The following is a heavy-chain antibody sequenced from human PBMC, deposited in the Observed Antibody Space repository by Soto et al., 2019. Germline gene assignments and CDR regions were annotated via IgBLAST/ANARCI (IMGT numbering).Heavy chain of an antibody. Sequence: SETLSLTCTVSGGSISSSSYYWGWIRQPPGKGLEWIGSIYYSGSTYYNPSLKSRVTISVDTSKNQFSLKLSSVTAADTAVYYCARYGLGVPWGQGTLVTVS. D-gene: IGHD3-3*01. CDR2: IYYSGST. J-gene: IGHJ4*02. V-gene: IGHV4-39*01. CDR1: GGSISSSSYY. CDR3: ARYGLGVP.